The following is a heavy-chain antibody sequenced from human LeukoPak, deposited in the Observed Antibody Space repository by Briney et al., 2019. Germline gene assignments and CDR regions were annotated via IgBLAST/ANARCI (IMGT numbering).Heavy chain of an antibody. Sequence: ASVKVSCKASGYTFTSYDINWVRQATGQGLEWMGWMNPNSGNTGYAQKFQGRVTITRNTSISTAYMELSSLRSEDTAVYYCARALAYCGGDCYSDAFDIWGQGTMVTVSS. D-gene: IGHD2-21*02. V-gene: IGHV1-8*03. CDR2: MNPNSGNT. CDR1: GYTFTSYD. J-gene: IGHJ3*02. CDR3: ARALAYCGGDCYSDAFDI.